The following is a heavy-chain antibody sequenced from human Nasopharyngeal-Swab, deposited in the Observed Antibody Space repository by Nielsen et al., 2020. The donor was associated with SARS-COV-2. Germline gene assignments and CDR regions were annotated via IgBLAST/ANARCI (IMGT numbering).Heavy chain of an antibody. CDR1: GYIFTGYY. Sequence: ASVKVSCKASGYIFTGYYMHWVRQAPGQGLEWMGRINPNSGGTNYAQKFQGRVTMTRDTSTSTAYMELSRLRSDDTAVYYCARSYSSSWYDSYYYYYGMDVWGQGTTVTVSS. V-gene: IGHV1-2*06. CDR2: INPNSGGT. CDR3: ARSYSSSWYDSYYYYYGMDV. J-gene: IGHJ6*02. D-gene: IGHD6-13*01.